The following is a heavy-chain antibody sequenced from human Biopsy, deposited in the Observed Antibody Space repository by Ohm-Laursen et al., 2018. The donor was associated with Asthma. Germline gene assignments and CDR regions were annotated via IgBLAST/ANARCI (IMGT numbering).Heavy chain of an antibody. J-gene: IGHJ4*02. V-gene: IGHV3-30-3*01. CDR3: AREGVAGTHIED. CDR1: GFTFSDYD. CDR2: ISYDGTNK. D-gene: IGHD6-19*01. Sequence: SLRLSCAASGFTFSDYDMHWVRQAPGKGLEWVAVISYDGTNKDYADSVKGRFTFSRDNSQNTLSLEMNSLRAEDTAVYYCAREGVAGTHIEDWGQGTLVTVSS.